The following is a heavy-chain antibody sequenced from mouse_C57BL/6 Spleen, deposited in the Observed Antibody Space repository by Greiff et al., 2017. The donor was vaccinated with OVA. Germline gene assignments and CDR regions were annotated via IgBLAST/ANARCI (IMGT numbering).Heavy chain of an antibody. Sequence: VQLQQSGPELVKPGASVKLSCKASGYTFTSYDINWVKQRPGQGLEWIGCIYPRDGSSKYNEKFKGKATLTVDTSSSTAYMEHHSLTSEDSAVYFCARRDYDYSWFAYWGQGTLVTVSA. CDR1: GYTFTSYD. CDR2: IYPRDGSS. J-gene: IGHJ3*01. D-gene: IGHD2-4*01. V-gene: IGHV1-85*01. CDR3: ARRDYDYSWFAY.